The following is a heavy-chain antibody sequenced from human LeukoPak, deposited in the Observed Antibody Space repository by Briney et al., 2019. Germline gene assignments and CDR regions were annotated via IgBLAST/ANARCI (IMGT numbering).Heavy chain of an antibody. CDR2: IRYDGSNK. D-gene: IGHD6-13*01. V-gene: IGHV3-30*02. CDR3: ARVGGIAAAGTFLGMDV. CDR1: GFTFSSYG. J-gene: IGHJ6*02. Sequence: PGGSLRLSCAASGFTFSSYGMHWVRQAPGKGLEWVAFIRYDGSNKYYADSVKGRFTISRDNSKNTLYLQMNSLRAEDTAVYYCARVGGIAAAGTFLGMDVWGQGTTVTVSS.